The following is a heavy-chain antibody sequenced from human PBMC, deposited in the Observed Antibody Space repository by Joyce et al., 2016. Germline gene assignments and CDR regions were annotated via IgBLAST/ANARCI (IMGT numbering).Heavy chain of an antibody. V-gene: IGHV1-69*01. CDR2: FIPLSGKS. CDR3: ASGGGAPGTAARLDY. CDR1: GGRFNRYT. Sequence: QVQLVQSGAEVKKPGSSVKVSCKASGGRFNRYTINWVRQAPGQGLEWMGRFIPLSGKSNYAQKFQDRVTITADELTSTVYMELFSLRSDDTAVYFCASGGGAPGTAARLDYWGQGTLVIVSS. D-gene: IGHD1-7*01. J-gene: IGHJ4*02.